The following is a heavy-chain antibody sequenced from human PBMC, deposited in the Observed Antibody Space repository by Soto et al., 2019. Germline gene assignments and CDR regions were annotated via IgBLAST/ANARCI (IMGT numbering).Heavy chain of an antibody. Sequence: GGSLRLSCAASGFTFSSYGMHWVRQAPGKGLEWVAVISYDGSNKYYADSVKGRFTISRDNSKNTLYLQMNSLRAEDTAVYFCARDRGNGYYGQDTWGMDVWGQGTTVTVSS. D-gene: IGHD1-26*01. CDR3: ARDRGNGYYGQDTWGMDV. CDR1: GFTFSSYG. V-gene: IGHV3-30*03. J-gene: IGHJ6*02. CDR2: ISYDGSNK.